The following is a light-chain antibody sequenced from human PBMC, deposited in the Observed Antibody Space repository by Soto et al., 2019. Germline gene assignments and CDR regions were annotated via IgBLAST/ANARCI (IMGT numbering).Light chain of an antibody. J-gene: IGKJ4*01. CDR1: QTVRNNY. CDR2: DAS. Sequence: EFVLTQSPGTLSLSPGERATLSWRSSQTVRNNYLAWYQQKPGQAPRLLIYDASSRATGIPDRFSGGGSGTDFTLTISRLEPEDFAVYYCQQFSSYPLTCGGGTKVDIK. CDR3: QQFSSYPLT. V-gene: IGKV3-20*01.